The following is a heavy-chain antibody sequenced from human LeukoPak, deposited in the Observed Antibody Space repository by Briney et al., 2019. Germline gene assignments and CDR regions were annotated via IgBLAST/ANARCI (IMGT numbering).Heavy chain of an antibody. CDR3: ARVGSAYTLGYYYGMDV. CDR1: GFTFSSYS. V-gene: IGHV3-21*01. CDR2: ISSSSSYI. Sequence: GGSLRLSCAASGFTFSSYSMNWVRQAPGKGLEWVSTISSSSSYIYYADSVKGRFTISRDNAKTSLYLQMNSLRAEDTAVYYCARVGSAYTLGYYYGMDVWGQGTTVTVSS. D-gene: IGHD1-26*01. J-gene: IGHJ6*02.